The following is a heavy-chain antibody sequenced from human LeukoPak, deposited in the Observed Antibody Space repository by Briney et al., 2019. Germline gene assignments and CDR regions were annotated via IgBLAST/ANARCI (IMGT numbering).Heavy chain of an antibody. CDR3: ARDVDGSGSYYNRYGMDV. Sequence: SETLSLTCAASGGSISSSNWWSWVRQPPGKGLEWIGEIYHSGSTNYNPSLKSRVTISVDKSKNQFSLKLSSVTAADTAVYYCARDVDGSGSYYNRYGMDVWGKGTTVTVSS. D-gene: IGHD3-10*01. V-gene: IGHV4-4*02. CDR1: GGSISSSNW. CDR2: IYHSGST. J-gene: IGHJ6*04.